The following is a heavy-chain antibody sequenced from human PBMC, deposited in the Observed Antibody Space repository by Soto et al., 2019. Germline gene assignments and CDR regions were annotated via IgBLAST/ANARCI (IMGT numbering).Heavy chain of an antibody. D-gene: IGHD3-22*01. Sequence: PSETLSLTCTVSGGSISSSSYYWGWIRQPPGKGLEWIGSIYYSGSTYYNPSLKSRVTISVDTSKNQFSLKLSSVTAADTAVYYCARELSSGSSGYFDYWGQGTLVTVSS. V-gene: IGHV4-39*02. CDR3: ARELSSGSSGYFDY. J-gene: IGHJ4*02. CDR2: IYYSGST. CDR1: GGSISSSSYY.